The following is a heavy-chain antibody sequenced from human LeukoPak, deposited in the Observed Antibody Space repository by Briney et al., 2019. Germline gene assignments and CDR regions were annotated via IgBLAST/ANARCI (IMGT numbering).Heavy chain of an antibody. CDR1: GYTFTGYY. V-gene: IGHV1-2*02. D-gene: IGHD3-10*01. J-gene: IGHJ4*02. CDR3: ARSIIMVRGVKAVGY. CDR2: INPNSGGT. Sequence: GASVKVSCKASGYTFTGYYMYWVRQAPGQGLEWMGWINPNSGGTNYAQKFQGRVTMTRNTSISTAYMELSSLRSEDTAVYYCARSIIMVRGVKAVGYWGQGTLVTVSS.